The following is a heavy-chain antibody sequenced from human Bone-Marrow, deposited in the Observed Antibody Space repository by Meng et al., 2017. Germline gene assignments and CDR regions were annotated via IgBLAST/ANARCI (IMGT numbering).Heavy chain of an antibody. J-gene: IGHJ4*02. CDR3: ARVGYYYDSSGYYY. Sequence: SVKVSCKASGGTFSSYAISWVRQATGQGLEWMGGIIPIFGTANYAQKFQGRVTITADKSTSTAYMELSSLRSEDTAVYYCARVGYYYDSSGYYYWGQGTLVTVSS. D-gene: IGHD3-22*01. V-gene: IGHV1-69*06. CDR1: GGTFSSYA. CDR2: IIPIFGTA.